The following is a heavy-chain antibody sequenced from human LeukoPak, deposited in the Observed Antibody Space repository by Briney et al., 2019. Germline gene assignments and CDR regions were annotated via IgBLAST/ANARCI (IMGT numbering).Heavy chain of an antibody. CDR3: ARLPGDFDY. J-gene: IGHJ4*02. CDR2: IYNSGST. CDR1: GGSISTYY. V-gene: IGHV4-59*08. D-gene: IGHD3-10*01. Sequence: PSETLSLTCTVPGGSISTYYWSWIRQPPGKGLEWIGYIYNSGSTNYNPSLQSRVTISVDTSKNQFSLKLSSVTAADTAVYYCARLPGDFDYWGQGTLVTVSS.